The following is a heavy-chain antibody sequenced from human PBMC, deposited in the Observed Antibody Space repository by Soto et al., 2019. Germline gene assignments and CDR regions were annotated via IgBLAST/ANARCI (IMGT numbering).Heavy chain of an antibody. CDR2: MNPNSGNT. Sequence: ASVKVSCKASGYTFTSYDINWVRQATGQGLEWMGWMNPNSGNTGYAQKFQGRVTMTRNTSISTAYMELSSLRSEDTAVYYCARMRVGARPSLESYGMDVWGQGTTVTVSS. CDR1: GYTFTSYD. CDR3: ARMRVGARPSLESYGMDV. D-gene: IGHD1-26*01. V-gene: IGHV1-8*01. J-gene: IGHJ6*02.